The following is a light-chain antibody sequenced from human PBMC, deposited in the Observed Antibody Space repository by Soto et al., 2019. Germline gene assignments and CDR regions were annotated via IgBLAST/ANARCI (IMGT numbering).Light chain of an antibody. CDR3: QQYGSSPGYT. Sequence: EIVLTQSPGTLSLSPGERATLSCRASQSVSSSYLAWYQQKPGQAPRLLIYGASSRATGIPDRFSGSGSGTDFTLTSSRREPEDFAVYYCQQYGSSPGYTFGQGTKLEIK. CDR1: QSVSSSY. V-gene: IGKV3-20*01. CDR2: GAS. J-gene: IGKJ2*01.